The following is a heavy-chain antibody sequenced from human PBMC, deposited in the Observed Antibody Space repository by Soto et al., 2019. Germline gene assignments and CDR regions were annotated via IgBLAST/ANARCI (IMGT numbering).Heavy chain of an antibody. Sequence: VQLVESGGGVVQPGRSLRLSCAASGFTFSSYAMHWVRQAPGKGLEWVEVISYDGSNKYYADTVKGRFTISRDNSKNTLYLQMNSLRAEDTAVYYCARARGINWFDPWGQGTLVTVSS. D-gene: IGHD6-13*01. J-gene: IGHJ5*02. CDR1: GFTFSSYA. CDR3: ARARGINWFDP. CDR2: ISYDGSNK. V-gene: IGHV3-30-3*01.